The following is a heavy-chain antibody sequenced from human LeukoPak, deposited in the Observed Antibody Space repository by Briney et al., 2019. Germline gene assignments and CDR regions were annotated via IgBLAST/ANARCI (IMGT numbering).Heavy chain of an antibody. V-gene: IGHV3-23*01. CDR2: ISGSGGFT. D-gene: IGHD4-17*01. CDR3: ARVGLRYYYYGMDV. Sequence: GGSLRLSCAASGFTFSSYAMSWVRQAPGKGLEWVSAISGSGGFTYYADSVKGRFTISRDNSKNTLYLQMNSLRAEDTAVYYCARVGLRYYYYGMDVWGQGTTVTVSS. CDR1: GFTFSSYA. J-gene: IGHJ6*02.